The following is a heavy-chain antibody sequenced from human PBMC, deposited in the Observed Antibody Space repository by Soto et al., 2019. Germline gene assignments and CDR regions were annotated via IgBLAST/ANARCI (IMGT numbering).Heavy chain of an antibody. CDR2: IYSSGST. D-gene: IGHD3-22*01. CDR3: GTPVSSGYQAFEV. Sequence: PSATLSITCTVSGGSIIGSIYYWGWLRQPPGKGLEWIGSIYSSGSTYYNPSLKSRVTISVDTSRNQFSLKLSSVTAADTAVYYCGTPVSSGYQAFEVWGQGTMVNLSS. J-gene: IGHJ3*01. V-gene: IGHV4-39*01. CDR1: GGSIIGSIYY.